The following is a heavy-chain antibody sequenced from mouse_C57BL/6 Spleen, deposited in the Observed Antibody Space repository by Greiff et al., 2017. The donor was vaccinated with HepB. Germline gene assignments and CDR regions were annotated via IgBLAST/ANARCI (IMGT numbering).Heavy chain of an antibody. D-gene: IGHD2-4*01. V-gene: IGHV1-4*01. CDR2: INPSSGYT. J-gene: IGHJ3*01. CDR1: GYTFTSYT. Sequence: LVESGAELARPGASVKMSCKASGYTFTSYTMHWVKQRPGQGLEWIGYINPSSGYTKYNQKFKDKATLTADKSSSTAYMQLSSLTSEDSAVYYCEGLNDDGGCDGGGQGTGVTVA. CDR3: EGLNDDGGCDG.